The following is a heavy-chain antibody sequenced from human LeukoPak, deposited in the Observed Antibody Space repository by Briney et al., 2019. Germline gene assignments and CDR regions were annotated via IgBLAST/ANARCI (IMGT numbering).Heavy chain of an antibody. CDR3: AKDSPSGYYYFDY. D-gene: IGHD3-22*01. CDR1: GFTFDDYA. Sequence: GGSLRLSCAASGFTFDDYAMHWVRQAPGKGLEWVSGISWNSGSIGYADSVKGRFTISRDNAKNSLYLQMNSLRAEDTALYYCAKDSPSGYYYFDYWAREPWSPSPQ. V-gene: IGHV3-9*01. CDR2: ISWNSGSI. J-gene: IGHJ4*02.